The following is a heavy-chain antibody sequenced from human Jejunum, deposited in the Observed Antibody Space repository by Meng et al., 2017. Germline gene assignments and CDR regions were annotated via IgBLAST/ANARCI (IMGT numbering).Heavy chain of an antibody. J-gene: IGHJ4*02. CDR1: GGSVSSGNYY. CDR2: IYYSGST. D-gene: IGHD6-13*01. CDR3: ARGGFFEAAAANLIDS. Sequence: QGERPESGPGPVRPSGTLSLRCTVSGGSVSSGNYYWSWIRQPPGKGLEWIGYIYYSGSTNYNPSLKSRITISVDTSKNQFSLKLSSVTAADTAVYYCARGGFFEAAAANLIDSWGQGTLVTVSS. V-gene: IGHV4-61*01.